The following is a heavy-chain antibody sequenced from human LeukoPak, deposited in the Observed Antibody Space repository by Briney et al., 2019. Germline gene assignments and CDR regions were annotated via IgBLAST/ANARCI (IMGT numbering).Heavy chain of an antibody. D-gene: IGHD2-2*01. Sequence: GGSLRLSCAASGFSFSSHGMSWVRQAPGKGLEWVSGIIGGAGGTYYADSVKGQFTISRDNAKNTLYLQMNSLRAEDTAVYYCAHGSMYQLDYWGQGTLVTVSS. V-gene: IGHV3-23*01. CDR3: AHGSMYQLDY. J-gene: IGHJ4*02. CDR1: GFSFSSHG. CDR2: IIGGAGGT.